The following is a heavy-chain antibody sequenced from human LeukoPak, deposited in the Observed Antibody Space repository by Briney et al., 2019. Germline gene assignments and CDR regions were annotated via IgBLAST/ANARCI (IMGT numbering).Heavy chain of an antibody. J-gene: IGHJ3*02. CDR3: ARDSSGWFLWAFDI. CDR2: INPSGGST. Sequence: ASVKVSCKASGYTFTSYYMHWVRQAPGQGLEWMGIINPSGGSTSYAQKFQGRVTMTRDTSISTAYMELSRLRSDDTAVYYCARDSSGWFLWAFDIWGQGTMVTVSS. V-gene: IGHV1-46*01. CDR1: GYTFTSYY. D-gene: IGHD6-19*01.